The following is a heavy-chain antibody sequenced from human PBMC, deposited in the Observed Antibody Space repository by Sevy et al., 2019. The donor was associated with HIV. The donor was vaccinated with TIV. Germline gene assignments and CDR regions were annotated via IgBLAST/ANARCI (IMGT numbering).Heavy chain of an antibody. CDR2: INHSGST. CDR1: GGSFSGYY. J-gene: IGHJ4*02. D-gene: IGHD1-7*01. V-gene: IGHV4-34*01. CDR3: AREKGDWNYGRFDY. Sequence: SETLSLTCAVYGGSFSGYYWSWIRQPPGKGLEWIGEINHSGSTNYNPSLKSRVTISVDTPKNQFSLKLSSVTAADTAVYYCAREKGDWNYGRFDYWGQGTLVTVSS.